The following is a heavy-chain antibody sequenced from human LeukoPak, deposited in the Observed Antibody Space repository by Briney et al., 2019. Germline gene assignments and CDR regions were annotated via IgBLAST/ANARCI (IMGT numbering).Heavy chain of an antibody. CDR1: GGSISDYY. D-gene: IGHD1-26*01. J-gene: IGHJ5*02. Sequence: SETLSLTCTVSGGSISDYYWSWIRQPAGKGLEGIGRLYTSGSTNYNPSLKSRVTMSEDTSKNQFSLKLSSVTAADTAVYYCARTPGPVGTWFDPWGQGTLVTVSS. CDR2: LYTSGST. V-gene: IGHV4-4*07. CDR3: ARTPGPVGTWFDP.